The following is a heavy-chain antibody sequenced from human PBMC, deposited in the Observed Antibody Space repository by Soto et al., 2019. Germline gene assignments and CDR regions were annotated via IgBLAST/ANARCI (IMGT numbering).Heavy chain of an antibody. Sequence: PSETLSLTCTVSGGSISSGNYYWRWIRPPPGKGLEWIGFISYSGSTYYNASLKSRVTISVDTSKNQFSLNLSFVTAADTAVYYCATMGTPATGLYYFDYWGQGTLVTVSS. CDR3: ATMGTPATGLYYFDY. V-gene: IGHV4-30-4*01. CDR1: GGSISSGNYY. J-gene: IGHJ4*02. CDR2: ISYSGST. D-gene: IGHD1-7*01.